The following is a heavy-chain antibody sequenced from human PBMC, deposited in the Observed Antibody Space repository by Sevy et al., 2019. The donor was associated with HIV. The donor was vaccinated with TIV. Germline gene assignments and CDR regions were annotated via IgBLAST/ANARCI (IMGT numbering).Heavy chain of an antibody. CDR1: GITLTPYW. CDR2: INSDGSST. J-gene: IGHJ4*02. V-gene: IGHV3-74*01. CDR3: SRGLYYYDMRGHQVPGDY. D-gene: IGHD3-22*01. Sequence: GGSLRLSCAASGITLTPYWMHWVRQVPGKGLVWVSRINSDGSSTSYAESVKGRFTISRDNGKNTVYLQMKSLRVADTAVYFCSRGLYYYDMRGHQVPGDYWGRRVLVTVTS.